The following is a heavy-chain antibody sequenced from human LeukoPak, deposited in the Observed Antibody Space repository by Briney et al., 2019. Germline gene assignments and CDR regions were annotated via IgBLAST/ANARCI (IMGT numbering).Heavy chain of an antibody. J-gene: IGHJ4*02. V-gene: IGHV1-2*02. D-gene: IGHD3-22*01. CDR1: GYTFTGYY. Sequence: ASVKVSCKASGYTFTGYYIHWVRQAPGQGLEWMGWINPNSGGTNYAQKFQGRITLTRDTSISTAYMELSRLRSDDTALYYCARGGDRFIMIAGFDYWGQGTLVTVSS. CDR2: INPNSGGT. CDR3: ARGGDRFIMIAGFDY.